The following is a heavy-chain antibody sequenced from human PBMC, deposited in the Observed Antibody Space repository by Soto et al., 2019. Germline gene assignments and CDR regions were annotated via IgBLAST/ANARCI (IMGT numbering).Heavy chain of an antibody. CDR2: INHSGST. Sequence: SETLSLTCTVSGGSISSYYWSWIRQPPGKGLEWIGEINHSGSTNYNPSLKSRVTISVDTSKNQFSLKLSSVTAADTAVYYCARFEYYFDYWGQGTLVTVSS. CDR3: ARFEYYFDY. J-gene: IGHJ4*02. CDR1: GGSISSYY. V-gene: IGHV4-34*01.